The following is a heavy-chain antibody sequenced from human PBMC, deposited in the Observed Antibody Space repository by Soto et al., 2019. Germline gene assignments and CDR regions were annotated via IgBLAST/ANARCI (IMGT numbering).Heavy chain of an antibody. CDR3: TGSMSFAFDI. V-gene: IGHV3-73*01. Sequence: EVQLVESGGGLVQPGGSLKLSCAASGFRFSNSVMHWVRQVSGKGLEWVGGITSTADTYATAYTASVKGRFTVSRDDSKNTAYLQMNSLKTEDTAVYYCTGSMSFAFDIWGKGTMVHVSS. CDR2: ITSTADTYAT. J-gene: IGHJ3*02. CDR1: GFRFSNSV.